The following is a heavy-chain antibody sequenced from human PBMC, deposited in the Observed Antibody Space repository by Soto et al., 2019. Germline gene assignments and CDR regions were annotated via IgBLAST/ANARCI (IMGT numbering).Heavy chain of an antibody. V-gene: IGHV3-23*01. D-gene: IGHD3-10*01. CDR1: GLSFSSYA. CDR3: AKDSYGSGTDYFYGMDV. J-gene: IGHJ6*02. CDR2: ISAGGGII. Sequence: GGSLRLSCAASGLSFSSYAMSWVRQAPGKGLEWVSSISAGGGIIYYADSVKGRFTISRVNSKNTLYVQMNSLRAEDTAVYYCAKDSYGSGTDYFYGMDVRGQGTKVTV.